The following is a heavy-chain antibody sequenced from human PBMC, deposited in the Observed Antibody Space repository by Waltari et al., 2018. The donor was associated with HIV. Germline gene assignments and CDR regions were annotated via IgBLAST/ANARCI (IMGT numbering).Heavy chain of an antibody. J-gene: IGHJ4*02. CDR1: GFPFRSLW. CDR2: IKEDGSEI. CDR3: ARRQQLTD. V-gene: IGHV3-7*01. Sequence: EVRLVESGGGLVQPGGSLRLYRAASGFPFRSLWMTWVRQAPGKGLEWVANIKEDGSEIHYVDSVKGRFTISRDNAKNSLYLQMNSLRAEDTAVYYCARRQQLTDWGQGTLVTVSS. D-gene: IGHD6-13*01.